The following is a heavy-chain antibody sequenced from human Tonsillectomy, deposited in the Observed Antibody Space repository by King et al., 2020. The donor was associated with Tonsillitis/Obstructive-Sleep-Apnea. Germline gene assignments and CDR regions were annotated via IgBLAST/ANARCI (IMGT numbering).Heavy chain of an antibody. J-gene: IGHJ4*02. V-gene: IGHV1-3*01. CDR3: ARGEELRPFDY. CDR1: GYTFTSYA. Sequence: QLVQSGAEVEKPGASVKVSCKAFGYTFTSYAIHWVRQAPGQRLEWMGCINAGNGNTKYSQTFQGRVTITRDTSATTAYMELSSLRSEDTAVYYCARGEELRPFDYWGQGTLVTVSS. CDR2: INAGNGNT. D-gene: IGHD1-26*01.